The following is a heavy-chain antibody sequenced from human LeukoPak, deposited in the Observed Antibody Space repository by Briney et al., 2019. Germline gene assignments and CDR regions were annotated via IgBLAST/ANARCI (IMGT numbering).Heavy chain of an antibody. CDR2: INPNSGGT. CDR3: ARTYGSGSYYNGWFGP. D-gene: IGHD3-10*01. CDR1: GYTFTGYY. J-gene: IGHJ5*02. Sequence: GASVKVSCKASGYTFTGYYMHRVRQAPGQGLEWMGRINPNSGGTNSAQKFQGRVTMTRDTSISTAYMELSRLRSDDTAVYYCARTYGSGSYYNGWFGPWGQGTLVTVSS. V-gene: IGHV1-2*06.